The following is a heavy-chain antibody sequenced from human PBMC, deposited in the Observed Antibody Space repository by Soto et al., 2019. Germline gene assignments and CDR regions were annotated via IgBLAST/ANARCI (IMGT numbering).Heavy chain of an antibody. J-gene: IGHJ4*02. CDR3: ARALTIFGVLFDY. D-gene: IGHD3-3*01. Sequence: QVQLQESGPGLVKPSETLSLTCTVSGGSISSYYWSWIRQPPGKGLEWIGYIYYSGSTNYNPSLKSRVTISVDTSKNQFSLKLSSVTAADTAVYYCARALTIFGVLFDYWGQGTLVTVSS. V-gene: IGHV4-59*12. CDR2: IYYSGST. CDR1: GGSISSYY.